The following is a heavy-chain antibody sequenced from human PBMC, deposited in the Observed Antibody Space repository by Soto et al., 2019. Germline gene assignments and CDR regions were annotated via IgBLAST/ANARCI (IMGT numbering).Heavy chain of an antibody. CDR1: GYTFTSYA. Sequence: ASVKVSCKASGYTFTSYAMHWVRQAPGQRLEWMGWINAGNGNTKYSQKFQGRVTITRDTSASTAYMELSSLRSEDTAVYYCARDGLYYDSSGYDYWGQGTLVTVSS. CDR3: ARDGLYYDSSGYDY. J-gene: IGHJ4*02. V-gene: IGHV1-3*01. D-gene: IGHD3-22*01. CDR2: INAGNGNT.